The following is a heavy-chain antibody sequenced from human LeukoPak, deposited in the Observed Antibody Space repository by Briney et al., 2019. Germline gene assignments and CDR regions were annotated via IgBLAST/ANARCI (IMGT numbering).Heavy chain of an antibody. Sequence: GSVKVSCAASVYTFTSYYMHCVRQAPGQGLEERGIINPSGGSTSYAQTFQGRVTMTRDTSTSTVYMELSSLRSEDTAVYYCARDIQVGSSSTGGLDYWGQGTLVTVSS. J-gene: IGHJ4*02. CDR1: VYTFTSYY. CDR2: INPSGGST. CDR3: ARDIQVGSSSTGGLDY. V-gene: IGHV1-46*01. D-gene: IGHD6-13*01.